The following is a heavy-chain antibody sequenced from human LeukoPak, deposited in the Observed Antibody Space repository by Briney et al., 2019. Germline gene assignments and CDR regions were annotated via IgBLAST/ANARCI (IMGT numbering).Heavy chain of an antibody. CDR2: ISSSGSTI. CDR3: ARQGPVTSSWYSIGALDY. CDR1: GFTFSDYY. Sequence: GGSLRLSCAASGFTFSDYYMSWIRQAPGKGLEWVSYISSSGSTIYYADSVKGRFTISRDNAKNSLYLQMNSLRAEDTAVYYCARQGPVTSSWYSIGALDYWGQGTLVTVSS. J-gene: IGHJ4*02. V-gene: IGHV3-11*01. D-gene: IGHD6-13*01.